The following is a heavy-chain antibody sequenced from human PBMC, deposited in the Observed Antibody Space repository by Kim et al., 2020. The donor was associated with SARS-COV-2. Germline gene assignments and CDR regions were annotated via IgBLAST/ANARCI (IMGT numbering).Heavy chain of an antibody. D-gene: IGHD6-6*01. V-gene: IGHV4-34*01. CDR3: ARAPVPSIAARSYYYGMDV. Sequence: SETLSLTCAVYGGSFSGYYWSWIRQPPGKGLEWIGEINHSGSTNYNPSLKSRVTISVDTSKNQFSLKLSSVTAADTAVYYCARAPVPSIAARSYYYGMDVWGQGTSVTVSS. CDR2: INHSGST. J-gene: IGHJ6*02. CDR1: GGSFSGYY.